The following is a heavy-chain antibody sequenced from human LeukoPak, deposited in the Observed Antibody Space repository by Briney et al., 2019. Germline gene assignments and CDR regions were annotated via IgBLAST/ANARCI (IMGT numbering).Heavy chain of an antibody. J-gene: IGHJ4*02. CDR1: GFTFSSYE. D-gene: IGHD5-12*01. CDR3: ARSYGWLPGGM. CDR2: ISSSGSTR. Sequence: GGSLRLSCAASGFTFSSYEINWVRQAPGQGLEWVSYISSSGSTRYYADSVKGRFTISRDDAKNSVYLQMNSLRAEDTAVYYCARSYGWLPGGMWGQGTLVTVSS. V-gene: IGHV3-48*03.